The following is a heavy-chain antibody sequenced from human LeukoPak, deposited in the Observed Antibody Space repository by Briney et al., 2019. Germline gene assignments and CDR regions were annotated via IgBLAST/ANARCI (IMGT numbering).Heavy chain of an antibody. CDR2: INPNSGGT. J-gene: IGHJ6*02. V-gene: IGHV1-2*02. CDR1: GYTFTGYY. Sequence: GASVTVSCKASGYTFTGYYMHWVRQAPGQGLEWMGWINPNSGGTNYAQNFQGRVTMTRDTSISTAYMELSRLRSDHTAVYYCARDQVLDSSGPLDYYYLMDVWGQGTTVTVSS. D-gene: IGHD5-18*01. CDR3: ARDQVLDSSGPLDYYYLMDV.